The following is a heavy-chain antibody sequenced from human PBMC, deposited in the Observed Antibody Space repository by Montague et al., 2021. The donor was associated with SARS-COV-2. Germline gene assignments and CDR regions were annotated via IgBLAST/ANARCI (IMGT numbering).Heavy chain of an antibody. Sequence: SLRLSCAASGFTFSSYWMSWVRQAPGKGLEWVANIKQDGSEKYYVDSVKGRFTISRDNAKNSLYLQMNSLRAEDTAVYYCARDFYGSGSSYYDYGMDVWGQGTTVTVSS. J-gene: IGHJ6*02. D-gene: IGHD3-10*01. CDR2: IKQDGSEK. V-gene: IGHV3-7*01. CDR1: GFTFSSYW. CDR3: ARDFYGSGSSYYDYGMDV.